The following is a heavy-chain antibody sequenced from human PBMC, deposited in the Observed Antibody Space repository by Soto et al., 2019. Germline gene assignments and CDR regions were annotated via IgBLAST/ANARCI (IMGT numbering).Heavy chain of an antibody. CDR2: VSLTGDRT. CDR1: RFDFSSYE. J-gene: IGHJ4*02. Sequence: EVQLLESGGGLVQPGGSLRLSCVASRFDFSSYEMSWVRQAAGKGLEWVSRVSLTGDRTNYAGSVKSRFTVSRDNFKNALYLEMDSLRPDDTAIYYCARGGGYCTPTSCAIDSWGRGTPVTVSS. V-gene: IGHV3-23*01. CDR3: ARGGGYCTPTSCAIDS. D-gene: IGHD2-8*01.